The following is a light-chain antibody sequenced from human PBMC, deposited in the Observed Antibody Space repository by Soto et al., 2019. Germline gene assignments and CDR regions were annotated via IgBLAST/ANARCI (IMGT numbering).Light chain of an antibody. V-gene: IGLV4-69*01. J-gene: IGLJ1*01. CDR3: QTWGTGIQV. Sequence: QSVLTQSPSASASLGASVKLTCTLSSGHSSYAIVWHQQQPEKGPRYLMKLNSDGSHSKGDGIPDRFSGSSSGAERYLTISSLQSEDEADYYCQTWGTGIQVFGTGTKLTVL. CDR2: LNSDGSH. CDR1: SGHSSYA.